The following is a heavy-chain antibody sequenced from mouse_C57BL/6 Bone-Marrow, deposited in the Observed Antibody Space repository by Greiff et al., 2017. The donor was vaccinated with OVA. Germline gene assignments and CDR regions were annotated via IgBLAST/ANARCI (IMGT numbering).Heavy chain of an antibody. D-gene: IGHD2-5*01. Sequence: VQLQQPGAELVKPGASVKMSCKASGYTFTSYWITWVKQRPGQGLEWIGDIYPGSGSTNYNEKFKSKATLTVDTSSSTAYMQLSSLTSKDSAVYYCARGIYSNYVGFAYWGQGTLVIVSA. CDR3: ARGIYSNYVGFAY. J-gene: IGHJ3*01. V-gene: IGHV1-55*01. CDR1: GYTFTSYW. CDR2: IYPGSGST.